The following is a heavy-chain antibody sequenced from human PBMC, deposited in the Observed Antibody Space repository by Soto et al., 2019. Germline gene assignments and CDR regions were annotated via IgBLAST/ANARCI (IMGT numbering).Heavy chain of an antibody. CDR3: ARPTSTGTTSGYYFDY. J-gene: IGHJ4*02. CDR2: IIPILDIT. V-gene: IGHV1-69*02. D-gene: IGHD1-7*01. Sequence: QVQLVQSGAEVKKPGSSVKVSCKASGGTFSSYPISWVRQAPGQGLEWMGRIIPILDITDYAQSFQGRGATAADKSTSTAYMELSSLSSDDTAVYYCARPTSTGTTSGYYFDYGGQGTLVTVSS. CDR1: GGTFSSYP.